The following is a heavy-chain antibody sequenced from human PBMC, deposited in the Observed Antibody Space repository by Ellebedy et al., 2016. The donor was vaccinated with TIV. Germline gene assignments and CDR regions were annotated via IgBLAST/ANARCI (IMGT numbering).Heavy chain of an antibody. CDR2: SRNKPNSYTT. CDR3: ARIYYGSGSYYPNWYFDL. D-gene: IGHD3-10*01. Sequence: GESLKISCAASGFTFSDHYMDWVRQAPGKGLEWVGRSRNKPNSYTTEYAASVKGRFTISRDESKNSLYLQMNSRKTEDTAVYYCARIYYGSGSYYPNWYFDLWGRGTLVTVSS. V-gene: IGHV3-72*01. J-gene: IGHJ2*01. CDR1: GFTFSDHY.